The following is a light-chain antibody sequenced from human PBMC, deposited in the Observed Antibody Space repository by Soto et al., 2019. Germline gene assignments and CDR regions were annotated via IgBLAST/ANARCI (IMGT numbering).Light chain of an antibody. Sequence: DIVMTQTPLSSPVTLGQSASISCRSTQSLVHSDGRTYFSWFQRRPGQPPRLLIYEISNRFSGVPDRFSGTGAGTDFTLTISRVEAEDVGVYYCLQATHFPWTFGQATKVDIK. CDR2: EIS. CDR1: QSLVHSDGRTY. CDR3: LQATHFPWT. J-gene: IGKJ1*01. V-gene: IGKV2-24*01.